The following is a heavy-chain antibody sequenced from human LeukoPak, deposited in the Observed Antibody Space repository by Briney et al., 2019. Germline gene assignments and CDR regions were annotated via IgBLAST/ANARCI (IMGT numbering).Heavy chain of an antibody. V-gene: IGHV1-69*13. D-gene: IGHD3-9*01. CDR3: AGKADYDILTGSPRIVGLNYYYYYMDV. CDR1: GGTFSSYA. CDR2: IIPIFGTA. J-gene: IGHJ6*03. Sequence: ASVKVSCKASGGTFSSYAISWVRQAPGQGLEWMGGIIPIFGTANYAQKFQGRVTITADESTSTAYMELSSLRSEDTAVYYCAGKADYDILTGSPRIVGLNYYYYYMDVWGKGTTVTISS.